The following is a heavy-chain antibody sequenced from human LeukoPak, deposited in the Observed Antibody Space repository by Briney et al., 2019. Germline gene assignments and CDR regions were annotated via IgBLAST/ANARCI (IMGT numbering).Heavy chain of an antibody. D-gene: IGHD6-13*01. CDR1: GFTVSSNY. J-gene: IGHJ4*02. V-gene: IGHV3-66*01. CDR2: IYSYGTT. CDR3: ARESAPGYIDY. Sequence: GGSLRLSCAASGFTVSSNYMTWVRQAPGKGLEWVSVIYSYGTTYYADSVKGKFTISRDNSKNTVFLQMNSLRVEDTAVYYCARESAPGYIDYWGQGTLVTVSS.